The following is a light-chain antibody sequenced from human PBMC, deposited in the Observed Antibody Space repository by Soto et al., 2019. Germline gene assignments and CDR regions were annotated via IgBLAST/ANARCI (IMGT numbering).Light chain of an antibody. V-gene: IGLV4-69*01. CDR2: LNSDGSH. Sequence: QSVLTQSPSVSASLGASVKLTCTLSSGHSSYAIAWHQQQPEKGPRYLMKLNSDGSHSRGDGIPDRFSGSSSGAERYLTISSLQSEDEGDYYCQTWYTGIVVFGGGTQMTVL. CDR3: QTWYTGIVV. J-gene: IGLJ7*01. CDR1: SGHSSYA.